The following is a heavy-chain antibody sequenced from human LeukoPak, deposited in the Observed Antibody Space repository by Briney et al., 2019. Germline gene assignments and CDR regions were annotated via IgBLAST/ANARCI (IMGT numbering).Heavy chain of an antibody. CDR2: ISYDGSTI. Sequence: GRSLRLSCAASGFTFSSHAMHWVRQAPGKGLEWVAFISYDGSTISFADSVKGRFTISRDNSRNTVPLQMSSLRHEDTAVYYCARGLSEKYSCDYWGQGTLVTVPS. CDR3: ARGLSEKYSCDY. V-gene: IGHV3-30-3*01. J-gene: IGHJ4*02. CDR1: GFTFSSHA. D-gene: IGHD5-18*01.